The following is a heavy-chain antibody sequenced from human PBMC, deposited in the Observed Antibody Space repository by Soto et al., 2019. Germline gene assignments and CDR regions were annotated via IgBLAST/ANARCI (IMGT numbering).Heavy chain of an antibody. V-gene: IGHV4-59*08. J-gene: IGHJ4*02. D-gene: IGHD3-10*01. CDR3: ARRYGLGSFDY. CDR2: IYYSGST. CDR1: GGSISVYY. Sequence: QVQLQESGPGLVKPSETLSLTCTVSGGSISVYYWSWIRQPPGKGLEWIGYIYYSGSTNYNPSLRSRVTISVDTSKNQFSLKLSSVTAADTAVYYCARRYGLGSFDYWGQGTLVTVSS.